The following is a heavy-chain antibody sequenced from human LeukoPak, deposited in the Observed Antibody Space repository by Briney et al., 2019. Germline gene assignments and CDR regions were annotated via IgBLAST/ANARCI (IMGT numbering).Heavy chain of an antibody. Sequence: SVKVSCKASGGTFSSYAISWVRQAPGQGPEWMGRIIPILGIANYAQKFQGRVTITADKSTSTAYMELSSLRSEDTAVYYCARMLSGDCSGGSCRSAVDYWGQGTLVTVSS. CDR1: GGTFSSYA. CDR2: IIPILGIA. D-gene: IGHD2-15*01. J-gene: IGHJ4*02. CDR3: ARMLSGDCSGGSCRSAVDY. V-gene: IGHV1-69*04.